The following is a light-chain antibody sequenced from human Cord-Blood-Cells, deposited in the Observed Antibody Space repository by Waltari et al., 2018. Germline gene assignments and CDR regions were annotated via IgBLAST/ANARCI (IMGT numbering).Light chain of an antibody. Sequence: QSALTQPRSVSGSPGQSVTISCTGTSSDVGGYNYVSWYQQHPGKAPKLMIYDVSKRPAGVHDRFSGSKSGITASLTISGLQAEDEADYYCCSYAGSYTYVFGTGTKVTVL. CDR2: DVS. CDR3: CSYAGSYTYV. V-gene: IGLV2-11*01. CDR1: SSDVGGYNY. J-gene: IGLJ1*01.